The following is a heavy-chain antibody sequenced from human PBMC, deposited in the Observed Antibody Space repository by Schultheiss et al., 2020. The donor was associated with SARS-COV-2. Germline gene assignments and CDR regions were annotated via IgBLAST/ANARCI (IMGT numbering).Heavy chain of an antibody. Sequence: SETLSLTCTVSGGSISSYYWSWIRQPPGKGLEWIGYIYYSGSTNYNPSLKSRVTISVDTSKNQFSLKLSSVTAADTAVYYCARGTRGYSGYDYGYMDVWGKGTTVTVSS. J-gene: IGHJ6*03. CDR2: IYYSGST. CDR1: GGSISSYY. CDR3: ARGTRGYSGYDYGYMDV. D-gene: IGHD5-12*01. V-gene: IGHV4-59*12.